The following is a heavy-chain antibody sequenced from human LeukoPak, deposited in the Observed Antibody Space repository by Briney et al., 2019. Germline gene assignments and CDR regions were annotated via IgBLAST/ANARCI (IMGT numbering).Heavy chain of an antibody. CDR1: RFTFSSYS. Sequence: PGGSLRLSCAASRFTFSSYSMNWVRQAPGKGLEWVSSIISSYIYYADSVKGRFTISRDNAKNSLYLQMNSLRAEDTAVYYCARGVGANTDDFDIWGQGTMVTVSS. J-gene: IGHJ3*02. V-gene: IGHV3-21*01. CDR2: IISSYI. CDR3: ARGVGANTDDFDI. D-gene: IGHD1-26*01.